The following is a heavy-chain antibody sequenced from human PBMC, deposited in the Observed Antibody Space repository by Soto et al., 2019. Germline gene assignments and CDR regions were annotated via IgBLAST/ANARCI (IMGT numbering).Heavy chain of an antibody. Sequence: GGSLRLSCAASGFSFDEYAMHWVRQGPGKGLEWVSSISWNSGSIDYADSVKGRFTISRDNSKNTLYLQMNSLRAEDTAVYYCAKDLKSIEARRSYWYLDLWGRGPLVTVSS. D-gene: IGHD6-6*01. CDR3: AKDLKSIEARRSYWYLDL. CDR2: ISWNSGSI. V-gene: IGHV3-9*01. J-gene: IGHJ2*01. CDR1: GFSFDEYA.